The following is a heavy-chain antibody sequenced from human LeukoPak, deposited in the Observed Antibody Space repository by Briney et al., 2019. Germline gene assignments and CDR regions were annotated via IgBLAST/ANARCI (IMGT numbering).Heavy chain of an antibody. CDR2: IIPIFGTA. J-gene: IGHJ6*03. CDR1: GGTFSSYA. V-gene: IGHV1-69*06. D-gene: IGHD5-12*01. Sequence: ASVKVSCKASGGTFSSYAISWVRQAPGQGLEWMGGIIPIFGTANYAQKFQGRVTITADKSTSTAYMELSSLRSEDTAVYYCARASHGGYDSSWWVDYYYMDVCGEGAPGTVSS. CDR3: ARASHGGYDSSWWVDYYYMDV.